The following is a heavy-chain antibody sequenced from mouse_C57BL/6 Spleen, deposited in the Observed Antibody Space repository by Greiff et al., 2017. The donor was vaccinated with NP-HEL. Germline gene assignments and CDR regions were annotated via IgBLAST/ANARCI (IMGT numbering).Heavy chain of an antibody. J-gene: IGHJ3*01. D-gene: IGHD2-3*01. CDR1: GYTFTSYG. V-gene: IGHV1-81*01. Sequence: VKLMESGAELARPGASVKLSCKASGYTFTSYGISWVKQRTGQGLEWIGEIYPRSGNTYYNEKFKGKATLTADKSSSTAYMELRSLTSEDSAVYFCARSGDGYLAYWGQGTLVTVSA. CDR2: IYPRSGNT. CDR3: ARSGDGYLAY.